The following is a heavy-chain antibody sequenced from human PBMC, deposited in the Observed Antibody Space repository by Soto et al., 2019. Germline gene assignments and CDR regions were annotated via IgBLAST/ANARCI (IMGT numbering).Heavy chain of an antibody. V-gene: IGHV1-18*01. CDR3: ARDGAPADY. CDR2: ISAHNGNT. D-gene: IGHD2-2*01. CDR1: GYTCSSYH. Sequence: QVQLVQSGAEVKKPGASVKVSCKASGYTCSSYHISWVRQAPGQGLEWMGWISAHNGNTNYTQKLQGRVTMTTDTSTSTGYMELRSLRSDDTAVYYCARDGAPADYWGQGTLVTVSS. J-gene: IGHJ4*02.